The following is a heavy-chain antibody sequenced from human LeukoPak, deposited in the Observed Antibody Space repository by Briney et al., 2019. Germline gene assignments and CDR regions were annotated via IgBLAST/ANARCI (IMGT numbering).Heavy chain of an antibody. V-gene: IGHV4-4*07. CDR3: ARGACTSVNCYARNHFDY. D-gene: IGHD2-2*01. Sequence: SETLSLTCTVPGGSISGYYWSWIRQPAGQGLEWIGRIYTSGSTNYNPSLRSRLTMSVDTSRNQFSLRLSSVTAADTAVYYCARGACTSVNCYARNHFDYWGQGALVTVSS. J-gene: IGHJ4*02. CDR2: IYTSGST. CDR1: GGSISGYY.